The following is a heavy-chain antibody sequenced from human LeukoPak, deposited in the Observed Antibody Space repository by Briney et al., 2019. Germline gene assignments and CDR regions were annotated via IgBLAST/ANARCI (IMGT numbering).Heavy chain of an antibody. J-gene: IGHJ4*02. V-gene: IGHV1-69*04. CDR2: IIPILGIA. D-gene: IGHD5-24*01. CDR3: ASVEMATIL. CDR1: GYTFTSYD. Sequence: GASVKVSCKASGYTFTSYDINWVRQATGQGLEWMGRIIPILGIANYAQKFQGRVTITADKSTSTAYMELSSLRSEDTAVYYCASVEMATILWGQGTLVTVSS.